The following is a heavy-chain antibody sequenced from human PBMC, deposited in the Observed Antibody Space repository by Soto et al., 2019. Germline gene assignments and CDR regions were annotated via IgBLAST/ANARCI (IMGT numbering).Heavy chain of an antibody. CDR3: ARHFNTNYYYYYGMDV. D-gene: IGHD1-1*01. Sequence: PGESLKISCKGSGYSFTSYWIGWVRQMPGKGLEWMGIIYPGDSDTRYSPSFQGQVTIPADKSISTAYLQWSSLKASDTAMYYCARHFNTNYYYYYGMDVWGQGTTVTVSS. J-gene: IGHJ6*02. CDR2: IYPGDSDT. CDR1: GYSFTSYW. V-gene: IGHV5-51*01.